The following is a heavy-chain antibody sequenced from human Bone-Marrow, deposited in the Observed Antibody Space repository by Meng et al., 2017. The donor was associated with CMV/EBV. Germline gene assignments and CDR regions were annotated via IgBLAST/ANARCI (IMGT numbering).Heavy chain of an antibody. CDR2: IYPNSGGT. CDR3: ARVWYSSSWYGPWDYYYGMDV. Sequence: ASVKVSCKASGYTFTDHYFHWVRQAPGQGLEWMGWIYPNSGGTHYAQKFQGRVTMTRNTSISTAYMELSSLRSEDTAVYYCARVWYSSSWYGPWDYYYGMDVWGQGTTVTVSS. J-gene: IGHJ6*02. V-gene: IGHV1-2*02. D-gene: IGHD6-13*01. CDR1: GYTFTDHY.